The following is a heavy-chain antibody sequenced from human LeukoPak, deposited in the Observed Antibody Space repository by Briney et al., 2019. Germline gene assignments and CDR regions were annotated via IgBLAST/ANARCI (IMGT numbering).Heavy chain of an antibody. Sequence: GGSLRLSCAASGFTFSSYWMSWVRQAPGKGLEWVANIKQDGSEKYYVDSVKGRFTTSRDNAKNSLYLQTNSLRAEDTAVYYCARDPGVRYYDFWSGYYSECYGMDVWGQGTTVTVSS. J-gene: IGHJ6*02. D-gene: IGHD3-3*01. CDR2: IKQDGSEK. CDR1: GFTFSSYW. CDR3: ARDPGVRYYDFWSGYYSECYGMDV. V-gene: IGHV3-7*01.